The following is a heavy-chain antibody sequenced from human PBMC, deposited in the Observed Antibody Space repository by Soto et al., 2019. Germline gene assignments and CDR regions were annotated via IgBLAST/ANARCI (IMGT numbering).Heavy chain of an antibody. Sequence: ASVKVSCKASGYTFTSYDINWVRQATGQGLEWMGWMNPNSGNTGYAQKFQGRVTMTRNTSISTAYMELSSLRSEDTAVYYCARDCSGGSCYLGTYGVDVWGQGTTVTVSS. CDR2: MNPNSGNT. V-gene: IGHV1-8*01. D-gene: IGHD2-15*01. CDR1: GYTFTSYD. CDR3: ARDCSGGSCYLGTYGVDV. J-gene: IGHJ6*02.